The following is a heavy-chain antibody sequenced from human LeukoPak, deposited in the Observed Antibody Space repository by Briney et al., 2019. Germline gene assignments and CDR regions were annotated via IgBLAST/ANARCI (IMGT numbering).Heavy chain of an antibody. Sequence: PSETLSLTCTVSGGSISSSSYYWGWIRQPPGKGLEWIGSIYYSGSTYYNPSHKSRVTISVDTSKNQFSLKLSSVTAADTAVYYCARGRRGYSYGRPLDYWGQGTLVTVSS. CDR2: IYYSGST. J-gene: IGHJ4*02. CDR1: GGSISSSSYY. D-gene: IGHD5-18*01. V-gene: IGHV4-39*01. CDR3: ARGRRGYSYGRPLDY.